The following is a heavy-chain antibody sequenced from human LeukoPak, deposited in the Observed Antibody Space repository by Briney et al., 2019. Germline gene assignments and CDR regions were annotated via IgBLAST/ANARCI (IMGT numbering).Heavy chain of an antibody. J-gene: IGHJ6*02. CDR3: ARGPSLVRGVIMPGSVGGMDV. CDR2: MNPNSGNT. CDR1: GFTFTSYD. D-gene: IGHD3-10*01. V-gene: IGHV1-8*01. Sequence: GVSVKVSCKASGFTFTSYDINWVRQATGQGLEWMGWMNPNSGNTRYAQKVQGRITMTRDTSISTAYMELSSLRSEDTAVYYCARGPSLVRGVIMPGSVGGMDVWGQGTTVTVSS.